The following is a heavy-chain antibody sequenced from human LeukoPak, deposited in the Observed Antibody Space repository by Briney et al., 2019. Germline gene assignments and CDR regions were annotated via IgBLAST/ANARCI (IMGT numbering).Heavy chain of an antibody. Sequence: PGGSLRLSCAASGFTFSSYAMSWVRRAPGKGLEWVSAISGSGGNTYYADSVKGRFTISRDNPKNTLYLQMNSLRAEDTAVYYCAKGSSSSCYNSLDCWGQGTLVTVSS. J-gene: IGHJ4*02. D-gene: IGHD2-2*02. CDR3: AKGSSSSCYNSLDC. CDR1: GFTFSSYA. V-gene: IGHV3-23*01. CDR2: ISGSGGNT.